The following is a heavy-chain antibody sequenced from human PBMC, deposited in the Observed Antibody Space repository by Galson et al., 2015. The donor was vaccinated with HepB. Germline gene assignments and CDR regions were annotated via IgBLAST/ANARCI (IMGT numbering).Heavy chain of an antibody. D-gene: IGHD2-15*01. CDR1: GFTFSSYG. CDR3: ARGWKLCSGGSCYGFDP. J-gene: IGHJ5*02. CDR2: ISYDGSNK. Sequence: SLRLSCAASGFTFSSYGMHWVRQAPGKGLEWVAVISYDGSNKYYADSVKGRFTISRDNSKNTLYLQMNSLRAEDTAVYYCARGWKLCSGGSCYGFDPWGQGTLVTVSS. V-gene: IGHV3-30*03.